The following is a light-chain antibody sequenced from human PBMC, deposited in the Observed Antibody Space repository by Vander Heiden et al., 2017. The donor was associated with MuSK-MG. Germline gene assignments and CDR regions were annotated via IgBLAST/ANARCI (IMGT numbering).Light chain of an antibody. V-gene: IGLV2-14*01. Sequence: QSALTQPAPVSGFPGPSITISCTGTSSDVGGYNYVSRYQQHPGKAPKLMIYEVSNRPSGVSNRFSGSKSGNTASLTISGLQAEDEADYYCSSYTSSSTWVFGGGTKLTVL. J-gene: IGLJ3*02. CDR2: EVS. CDR3: SSYTSSSTWV. CDR1: SSDVGGYNY.